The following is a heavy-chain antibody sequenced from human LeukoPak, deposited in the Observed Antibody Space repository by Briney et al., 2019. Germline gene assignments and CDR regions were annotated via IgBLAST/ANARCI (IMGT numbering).Heavy chain of an antibody. Sequence: GGSLRLSCAASGFTFSSYGMHWVRQAPGKGLEWVANIKQDGSEKYYVDSVKGRFTISRDNAKNSLYLQMNSLRAEDTAVYYCAGDVHIWGQGTMVTVSS. J-gene: IGHJ3*02. V-gene: IGHV3-7*01. CDR1: GFTFSSYG. CDR2: IKQDGSEK. D-gene: IGHD3-10*02. CDR3: AGDVHI.